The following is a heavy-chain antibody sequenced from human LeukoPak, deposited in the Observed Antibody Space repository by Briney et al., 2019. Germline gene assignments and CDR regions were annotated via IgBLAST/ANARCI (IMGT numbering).Heavy chain of an antibody. CDR2: ISNDGSRK. CDR1: GFTFSRHG. Sequence: SGGSLRLSCAPSGFTFSRHGMHWVRQAPGKGLEWVAIISNDGSRKYYAHSVEGRFTISRDNSKNTLYLQMDSLRAEDTAAYYCARDRAWNYFDYWGQGTLVTVSS. CDR3: ARDRAWNYFDY. D-gene: IGHD3-3*01. V-gene: IGHV3-30*03. J-gene: IGHJ4*02.